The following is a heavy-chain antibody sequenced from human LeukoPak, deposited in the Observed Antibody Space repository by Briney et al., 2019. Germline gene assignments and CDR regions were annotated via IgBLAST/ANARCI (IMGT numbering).Heavy chain of an antibody. J-gene: IGHJ6*02. CDR2: LNPSGGSS. CDR1: GYTVTSYY. CDR3: ASVYKHGMDV. Sequence: ASVKVSCKASGYTVTSYYMHWVRQAPEQGLEWMAILNPSGGSSNYAQKFQGRATLTRATSTGTVYMELSSLRSEATAVYYCASVYKHGMDVWGQGTTVIVSS. D-gene: IGHD5-24*01. V-gene: IGHV1-46*01.